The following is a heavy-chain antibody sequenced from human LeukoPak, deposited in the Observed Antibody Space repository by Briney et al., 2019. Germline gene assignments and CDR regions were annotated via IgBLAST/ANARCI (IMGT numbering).Heavy chain of an antibody. Sequence: GGSLRLSCAASGFTFSSYGMHWVRQAPGKGLEWVAFIRYDGSNKYYADSVKGRFTISRDNSKNTLYLQMNSLRAEDTAVYYCARDGAIQLWYEFDYWGQGTLVTVSS. CDR1: GFTFSSYG. D-gene: IGHD5-18*01. J-gene: IGHJ4*02. CDR3: ARDGAIQLWYEFDY. V-gene: IGHV3-30*02. CDR2: IRYDGSNK.